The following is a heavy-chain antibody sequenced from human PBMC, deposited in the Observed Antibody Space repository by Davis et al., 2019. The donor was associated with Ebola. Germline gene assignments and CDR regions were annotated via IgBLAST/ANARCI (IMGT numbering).Heavy chain of an antibody. CDR2: ISYDGSNK. Sequence: GGSLRLSCAASGFTFSGSAMHWVRQAPGKGLEWVAVISYDGSNKYYADSVKGRFTISRDNSKNTLYLQMNSLRAEDTAVYYCARDFKKTTVTRLYYYYYGMDVWGQGTTVTVSS. V-gene: IGHV3-30-3*01. J-gene: IGHJ6*02. D-gene: IGHD4-11*01. CDR3: ARDFKKTTVTRLYYYYYGMDV. CDR1: GFTFSGSA.